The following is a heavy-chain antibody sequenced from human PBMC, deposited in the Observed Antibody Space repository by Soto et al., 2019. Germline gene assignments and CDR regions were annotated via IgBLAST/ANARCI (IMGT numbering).Heavy chain of an antibody. D-gene: IGHD6-19*01. J-gene: IGHJ3*02. CDR1: GFTFSSYS. CDR3: ARDSGGWTYAFDI. V-gene: IGHV3-21*01. CDR2: ISSSSSYI. Sequence: EVQLVESGGGLVKPGGSLRLSCEASGFTFSSYSMNWVRQAPGKGLEWVSSISSSSSYIYYADSVKGRFTISRDNAKNSLYLQMNSLRAEDTAVYYCARDSGGWTYAFDIWGQGTMVTVSS.